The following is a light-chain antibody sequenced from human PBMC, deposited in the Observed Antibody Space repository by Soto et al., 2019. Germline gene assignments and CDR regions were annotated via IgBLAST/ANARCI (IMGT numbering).Light chain of an antibody. CDR3: QVWDSSSDHRV. J-gene: IGLJ3*02. CDR2: YDS. Sequence: SYELTQTPSVSVAPGKTAKITCGGNNIGSQSVHGYRQKPGQAPVLVIYYDSNRPSGIPERFSGSNSGNTATLTISRVEAGDEADYYCQVWDSSSDHRVFGGGTKLTVL. V-gene: IGLV3-21*04. CDR1: NIGSQS.